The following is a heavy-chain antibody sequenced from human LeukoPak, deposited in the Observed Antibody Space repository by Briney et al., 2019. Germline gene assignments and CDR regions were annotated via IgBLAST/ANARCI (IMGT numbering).Heavy chain of an antibody. D-gene: IGHD3-16*02. CDR2: ISGSGGST. CDR3: AKDDMITFGGVIVLDAFDI. CDR1: GFTFSSYA. Sequence: GGSLRLSCAASGFTFSSYAMSWVRQAPGKGLEWVSAISGSGGSTYYADSVKGRFTISRDNSKNTLYLQMNSLRAEDTAVYYCAKDDMITFGGVIVLDAFDIWGQGTMVTVSS. J-gene: IGHJ3*02. V-gene: IGHV3-23*01.